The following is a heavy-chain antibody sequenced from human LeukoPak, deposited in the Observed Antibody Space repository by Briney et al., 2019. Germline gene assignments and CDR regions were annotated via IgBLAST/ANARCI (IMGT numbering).Heavy chain of an antibody. V-gene: IGHV2-70*11. CDR3: ARIPAYYYDSSGNDY. CDR2: IDWDDDK. D-gene: IGHD3-22*01. J-gene: IGHJ4*02. CDR1: GFSLSTSGMC. Sequence: SGPALVKPTQTLTLTCTFSGFSLSTSGMCVSWIRQPPGKALEWLARIDWDDDKYYSTSLKTRLTISKDTSKNQVVLTMTNMDPVDTATYYCARIPAYYYDSSGNDYWGQGTLVTVPS.